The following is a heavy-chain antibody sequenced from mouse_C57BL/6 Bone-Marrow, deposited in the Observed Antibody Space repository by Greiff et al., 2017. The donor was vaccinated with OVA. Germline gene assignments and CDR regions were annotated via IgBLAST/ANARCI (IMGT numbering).Heavy chain of an antibody. CDR3: AREAYYRFTY. Sequence: LQESGAELVKPGASVKISCKASGYAFSSYWMNWVKQRPGKGLEWIGQIYPGDGDTNYNGKFKGKATLTADKSSSTAYMQLSSLTSEDSAVYFCAREAYYRFTYWGQGTLVTVSA. CDR1: GYAFSSYW. V-gene: IGHV1-80*01. CDR2: IYPGDGDT. J-gene: IGHJ3*01. D-gene: IGHD1-1*01.